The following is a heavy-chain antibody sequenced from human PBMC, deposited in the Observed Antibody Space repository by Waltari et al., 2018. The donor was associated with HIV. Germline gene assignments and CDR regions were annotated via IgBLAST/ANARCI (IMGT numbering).Heavy chain of an antibody. J-gene: IGHJ6*02. V-gene: IGHV3-23*01. CDR1: GFTFRSYA. CDR3: AKETTDIVVVPAARLEGYYYYGMDV. Sequence: EVQLLESGGGLVQPGGSLRLSCAASGFTFRSYAMSWVRQAPGKGLEWVSHLSGSGGSTYYADSVKGRFTISRDNSKNTLYLQMNSLRAEDTAVYYCAKETTDIVVVPAARLEGYYYYGMDVWGQGTTVTVSS. CDR2: LSGSGGST. D-gene: IGHD2-2*01.